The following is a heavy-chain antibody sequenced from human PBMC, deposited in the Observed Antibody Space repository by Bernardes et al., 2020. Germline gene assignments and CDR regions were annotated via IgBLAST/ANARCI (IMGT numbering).Heavy chain of an antibody. CDR1: GGTFSSYA. Sequence: SVKVSCKASGGTFSSYAISWVRQAPGQGLEWMGGIIPIFGTANYAQKFQGRVTITADKSTSTAYMELSSLRSEDTAVYYCARGVSSSGWYQYDAFDIWGQGTMVTVSS. V-gene: IGHV1-69*06. J-gene: IGHJ3*02. CDR2: IIPIFGTA. D-gene: IGHD6-19*01. CDR3: ARGVSSSGWYQYDAFDI.